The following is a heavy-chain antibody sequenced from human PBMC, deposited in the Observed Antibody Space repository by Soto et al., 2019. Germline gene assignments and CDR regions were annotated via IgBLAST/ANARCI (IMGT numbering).Heavy chain of an antibody. CDR2: IYYSGST. CDR1: GGSISSYY. V-gene: IGHV4-59*01. Sequence: SETLSLTCTVSGGSISSYYWSWIRQPPGKGLEWIGYIYYSGSTNYNPSLKSRVTISVDTSKNQFSLKLSSVTAADTAVYYCARTRFLEWSDYYGMDVWGQGTTVTVSS. D-gene: IGHD3-3*01. CDR3: ARTRFLEWSDYYGMDV. J-gene: IGHJ6*02.